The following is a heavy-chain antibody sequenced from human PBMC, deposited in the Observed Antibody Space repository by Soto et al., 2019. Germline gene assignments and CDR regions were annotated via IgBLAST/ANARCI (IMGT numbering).Heavy chain of an antibody. CDR2: INSDGKST. CDR3: ARVGTYSVFDY. CDR1: GFTFSTFW. Sequence: PGGSLRLSCAASGFTFSTFWMHWVRQAPGKGLVWVSRINSDGKSTRYADSVKGRFTISRDNAKNTLYLQMNSLRAEDTAVYYCARVGTYSVFDYWGQGILVTVSS. J-gene: IGHJ4*02. D-gene: IGHD3-10*01. V-gene: IGHV3-74*01.